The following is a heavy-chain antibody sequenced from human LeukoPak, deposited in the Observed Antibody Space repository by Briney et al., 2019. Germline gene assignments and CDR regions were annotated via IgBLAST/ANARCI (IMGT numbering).Heavy chain of an antibody. J-gene: IGHJ4*02. CDR2: ITYDGYHK. D-gene: IGHD3-10*01. CDR3: ARDLSPVVRASPMGY. CDR1: GFTFSTYG. V-gene: IGHV3-30*03. Sequence: GTSLRLSCAASGFTFSTYGMHWVRQAPGKGLEWVALITYDGYHKYYSDSVKGRFTISSDTSKNTLSLQINSLRAEDTAVYYCARDLSPVVRASPMGYWGQGTLVTVSS.